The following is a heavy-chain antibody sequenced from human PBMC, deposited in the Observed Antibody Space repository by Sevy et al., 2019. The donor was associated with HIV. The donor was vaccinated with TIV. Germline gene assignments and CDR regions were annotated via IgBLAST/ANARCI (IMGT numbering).Heavy chain of an antibody. Sequence: GGSLRLSCADSGFTFSSYAMSWVRQAPGKGLEWVSAISGSGGSTYYADSVKGRFTISRDNSKNTLYLQMNSLRAEDAAVYYCAKALGYSSGLDLYYWGQGTLVTVSS. CDR3: AKALGYSSGLDLYY. D-gene: IGHD6-19*01. J-gene: IGHJ4*02. CDR2: ISGSGGST. V-gene: IGHV3-23*01. CDR1: GFTFSSYA.